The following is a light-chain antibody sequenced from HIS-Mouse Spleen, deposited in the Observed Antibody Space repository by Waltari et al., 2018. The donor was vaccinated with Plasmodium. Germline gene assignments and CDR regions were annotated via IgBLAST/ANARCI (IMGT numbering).Light chain of an antibody. CDR1: ALPKKY. Sequence: SYELPQPPSVSVSPGQTARITCSGDALPKKYAYWYQQKSGQAPVLVIYEDSKRPSGLPERFSGSSSGTMATLTISGATVYDEAYYYWYSTDSSGNHRVFGGGTKLTGL. CDR3: YSTDSSGNHRV. CDR2: EDS. J-gene: IGLJ3*02. V-gene: IGLV3-10*01.